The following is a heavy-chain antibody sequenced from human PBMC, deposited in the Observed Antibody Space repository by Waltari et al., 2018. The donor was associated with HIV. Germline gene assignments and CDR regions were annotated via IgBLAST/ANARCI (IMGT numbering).Heavy chain of an antibody. CDR3: ARAESTTWANFDF. CDR1: GYTFAAYY. D-gene: IGHD1-26*01. Sequence: QVQLVQSGSEVKNSGASVRVSCPTSGYTFAAYYIYWRRQAPGEGLEWLCWINPTDGDTGYAQKFQGWLSVTRDTSTGTVYMSLSRLRSDDTATYYCARAESTTWANFDFWGQGTLVSVSS. CDR2: INPTDGDT. V-gene: IGHV1-2*04. J-gene: IGHJ4*02.